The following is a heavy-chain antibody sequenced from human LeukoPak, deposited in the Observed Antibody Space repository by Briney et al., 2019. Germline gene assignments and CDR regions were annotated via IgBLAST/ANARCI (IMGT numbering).Heavy chain of an antibody. Sequence: SETLSLTCTVSGGSISSSSYFWGSIRQPPGKGLEWIGSVYDSGSTYYNPSLKSRVTISVDTYKNQFSLKLSSVTAADTAVFYCARLPPTESSGWGRPFDYWGQGTLVTVSS. V-gene: IGHV4-39*01. D-gene: IGHD6-19*01. CDR3: ARLPPTESSGWGRPFDY. J-gene: IGHJ4*02. CDR1: GGSISSSSYF. CDR2: VYDSGST.